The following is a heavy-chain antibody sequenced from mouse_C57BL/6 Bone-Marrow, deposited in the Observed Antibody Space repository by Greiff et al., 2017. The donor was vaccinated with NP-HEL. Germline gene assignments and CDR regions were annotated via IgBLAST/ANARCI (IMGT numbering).Heavy chain of an antibody. CDR1: GYAFSSYW. CDR2: IYPGDGDT. V-gene: IGHV1-80*01. J-gene: IGHJ4*01. CDR3: ARGDYGSSRFGYAMDY. D-gene: IGHD1-1*01. Sequence: QVQLQHSGAELVKPGASVKISCKASGYAFSSYWMNWVKERPGTGLEWIGQIYPGDGDTKYNGKFKGKATLTADKSSSTAYMQVSSLTSEDSAVYFCARGDYGSSRFGYAMDYWGQGTSVTVSS.